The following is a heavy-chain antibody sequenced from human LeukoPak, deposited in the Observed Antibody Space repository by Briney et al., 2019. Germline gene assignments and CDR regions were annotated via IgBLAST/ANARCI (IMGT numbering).Heavy chain of an antibody. CDR1: GFTVSSNY. CDR3: ARAPGSYGPGDY. Sequence: GGSLRLSCAASGFTVSSNYMSWVRQAPGKGLEWVSVIYSGGSAYYADSVKGRFTISRDNSKNTLYLQMNSLRAEDTAVYYCARAPGSYGPGDYWGQGTLVTVSS. V-gene: IGHV3-53*01. J-gene: IGHJ4*02. CDR2: IYSGGSA. D-gene: IGHD3-10*01.